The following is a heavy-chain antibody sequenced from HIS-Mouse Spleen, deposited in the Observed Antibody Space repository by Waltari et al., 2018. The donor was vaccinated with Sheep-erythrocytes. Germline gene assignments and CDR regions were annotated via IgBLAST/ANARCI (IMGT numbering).Heavy chain of an antibody. CDR2: ISSSSSYI. D-gene: IGHD1-26*01. Sequence: EVQLVESGGGLVKPGGSLRLSCAASGFTFSSQRMTWPRQAPGKGLEWVSSISSSSSYIYYADSVKGRFTISRDNAKNSLYLQMNSLRAEDTAVYYCARVASGATFDYWGQGTLVTVSS. CDR3: ARVASGATFDY. CDR1: GFTFSSQR. J-gene: IGHJ4*02. V-gene: IGHV3-21*01.